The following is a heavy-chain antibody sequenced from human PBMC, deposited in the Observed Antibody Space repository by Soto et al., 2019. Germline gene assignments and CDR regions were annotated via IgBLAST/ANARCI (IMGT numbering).Heavy chain of an antibody. J-gene: IGHJ6*02. CDR3: AMLGGWSGGSSGMDV. V-gene: IGHV3-72*01. CDR2: IRRKANSYTT. D-gene: IGHD6-19*01. Sequence: EVQLVESGGGLVQPGGSLRLSCEASGLIFSDYHMAWVRQAPGKGLEWVGRIRRKANSYTTEYAASVKGRFTISRDDSKNSLYLQMNSLKSEDTAVYYCAMLGGWSGGSSGMDVWGQGTTVTVSS. CDR1: GLIFSDYH.